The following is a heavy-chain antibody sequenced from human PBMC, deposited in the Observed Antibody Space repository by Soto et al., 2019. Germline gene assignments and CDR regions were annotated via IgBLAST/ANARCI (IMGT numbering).Heavy chain of an antibody. D-gene: IGHD3-22*01. CDR2: TYYRSKWYH. Sequence: VQLQQSGPGLVKPSQTLSVTCAISGDSVSSGTVVWNWIRLSPSRGLEWLGRTYYRSKWYHEYVFFVKSRICINADTSKNQYTLHVNSVTPEDTAVYYCARGIYDTSGGTAFDIWGQGTKVTVSS. CDR1: GDSVSSGTVV. V-gene: IGHV6-1*01. CDR3: ARGIYDTSGGTAFDI. J-gene: IGHJ3*02.